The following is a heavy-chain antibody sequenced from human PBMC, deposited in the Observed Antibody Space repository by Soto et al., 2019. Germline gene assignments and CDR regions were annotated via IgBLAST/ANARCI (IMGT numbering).Heavy chain of an antibody. V-gene: IGHV1-18*01. J-gene: IGHJ4*02. D-gene: IGHD6-19*01. Sequence: GASVKVSCKTSGYTYNRYGITWVRQAPGRGLELLGWISCYNHDTIYAQKVQGRLSMATDTSTSTAYMELRSLTSDDTAVYYCARDPNNTSGNKLSLDYWGQGTPGTGSS. CDR1: GYTYNRYG. CDR3: ARDPNNTSGNKLSLDY. CDR2: ISCYNHDT.